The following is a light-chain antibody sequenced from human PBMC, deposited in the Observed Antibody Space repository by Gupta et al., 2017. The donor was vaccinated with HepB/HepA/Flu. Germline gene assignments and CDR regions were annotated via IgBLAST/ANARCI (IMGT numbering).Light chain of an antibody. CDR2: SNN. V-gene: IGLV1-44*01. Sequence: QSVLTQPPSASGTPGQRVTISCSGGSSNIGTNTVSWYQQFPRTAPRLLIHSNNERPSGVPERFSGSKSGASASLAISGLQSEDEADYYCATWDDSLNVCVFGGGTKLTVL. CDR1: SSNIGTNT. J-gene: IGLJ3*02. CDR3: ATWDDSLNVCV.